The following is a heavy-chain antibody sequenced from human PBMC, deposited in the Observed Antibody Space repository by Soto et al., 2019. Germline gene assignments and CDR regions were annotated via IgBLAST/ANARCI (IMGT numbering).Heavy chain of an antibody. CDR1: GFTFSRYS. J-gene: IGHJ4*01. CDR2: ISGSSSSV. D-gene: IGHD3-10*01. Sequence: EAQLVESGGGLVQPGGSLRLSCAASGFTFSRYSMSWVRQAPGKGLEWVSYISGSSSSVYYAEYVKGRFTIARDNAKNALYLQMNSLRVGETAVYYSTRDLTGGAFDLWGHGTLVTVSS. CDR3: TRDLTGGAFDL. V-gene: IGHV3-48*01.